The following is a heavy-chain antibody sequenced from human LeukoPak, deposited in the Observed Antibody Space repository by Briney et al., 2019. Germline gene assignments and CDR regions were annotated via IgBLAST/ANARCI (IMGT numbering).Heavy chain of an antibody. J-gene: IGHJ5*02. CDR2: IYSGGST. Sequence: PGGSLRLSCAASGFTVSTNYMSWVRQTPGKGLEWVSVIYSGGSTYYADSVKGRFATSRDNSKNTLYLQMNSLRAEDTAVYYCASRATVTTDRFWFDPWGQGTLVTVSS. D-gene: IGHD4-11*01. V-gene: IGHV3-53*01. CDR3: ASRATVTTDRFWFDP. CDR1: GFTVSTNY.